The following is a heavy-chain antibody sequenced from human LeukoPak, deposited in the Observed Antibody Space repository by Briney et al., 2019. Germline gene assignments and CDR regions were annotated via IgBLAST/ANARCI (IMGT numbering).Heavy chain of an antibody. V-gene: IGHV1-69*06. CDR2: IIPIFGTA. CDR1: GGTFSSYA. D-gene: IGHD3-10*01. CDR3: ARDRYYYGSGSQTNWFDP. J-gene: IGHJ5*02. Sequence: GASAKVSCKASGGTFSSYAISWVRQAPGQGLEWMGGIIPIFGTANYAQKFQGRVTITADKSTSTAYMELSSLRSEDTAVYYCARDRYYYGSGSQTNWFDPWGQGTLVTVSS.